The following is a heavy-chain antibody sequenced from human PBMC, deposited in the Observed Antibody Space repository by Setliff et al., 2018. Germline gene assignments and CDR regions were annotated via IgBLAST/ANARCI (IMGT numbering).Heavy chain of an antibody. CDR3: ARGSYYDSSGYSPDFFDY. J-gene: IGHJ4*02. Sequence: KPSETLSLTCTVSGGSMIGGHYYWSWIRQLPGKGLEWIAYIYYSGNTYYNPSLKSRVTISVDTSKNQFSLKINSVTAADTAVYYCARGSYYDSSGYSPDFFDYWGQGTLVTVSS. CDR2: IYYSGNT. CDR1: GGSMIGGHYY. D-gene: IGHD3-22*01. V-gene: IGHV4-31*03.